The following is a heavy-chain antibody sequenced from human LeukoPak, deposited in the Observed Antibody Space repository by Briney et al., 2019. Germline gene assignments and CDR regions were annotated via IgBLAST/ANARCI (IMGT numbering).Heavy chain of an antibody. D-gene: IGHD4-17*01. CDR2: IYHSGST. CDR3: ARGGMTTVTTATHWFDP. Sequence: SETLSLTCAVSGVSISSSYWWSWVRQPPGKGLEWIGEIYHSGSTNYNPSLKSRVIISVDNSKNQYSLKLTSVTAADTAVYYCARGGMTTVTTATHWFDPWGRGTLVTVSS. CDR1: GVSISSSYW. V-gene: IGHV4-4*02. J-gene: IGHJ5*02.